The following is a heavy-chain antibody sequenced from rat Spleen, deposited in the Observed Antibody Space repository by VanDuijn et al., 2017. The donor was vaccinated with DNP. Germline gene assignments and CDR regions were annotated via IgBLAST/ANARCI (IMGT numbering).Heavy chain of an antibody. D-gene: IGHD1-6*01. CDR2: MWFDGDT. CDR1: GFSLTSYG. J-gene: IGHJ2*01. Sequence: QVQMKETGPGLVQTTQTLSVTCTVSGFSLTSYGVHWVRQAPGKGLEWMGRMWFDGDTAYSSALKSRLSINRDTSKNQVFLKMNGLQTDDTGTYYCTRDPHLRYTTDYPFDYWGQGVMVTVSS. CDR3: TRDPHLRYTTDYPFDY. V-gene: IGHV2-63*01.